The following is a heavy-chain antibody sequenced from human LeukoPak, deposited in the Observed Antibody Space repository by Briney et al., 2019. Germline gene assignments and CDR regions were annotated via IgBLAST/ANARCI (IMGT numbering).Heavy chain of an antibody. Sequence: GGSLRLSCAASGFTFSSYAMHWVRQAPGKGLEWVAVISYDGSNKYYADSVKGRFTISRDNSKNTLYLQMNSLRAEDTAVYCCARAYTAMVLYYFDYWGQGTLVTVSS. J-gene: IGHJ4*02. D-gene: IGHD5-18*01. CDR2: ISYDGSNK. CDR3: ARAYTAMVLYYFDY. V-gene: IGHV3-30*04. CDR1: GFTFSSYA.